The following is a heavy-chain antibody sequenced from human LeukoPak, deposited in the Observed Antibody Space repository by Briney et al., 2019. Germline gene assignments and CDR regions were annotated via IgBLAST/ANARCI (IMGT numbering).Heavy chain of an antibody. CDR3: ARRYYYYGMDV. CDR2: INHSGST. Sequence: SETLSLTCAVYGGSFSGYYWSRIRQPPGKGLEWIGEINHSGSTNYNPSLKSRVTISVDTSKNQFSLKLSSVTAADTAVYYCARRYYYYGMDVWGQGTTVTVSS. CDR1: GGSFSGYY. V-gene: IGHV4-34*01. J-gene: IGHJ6*02.